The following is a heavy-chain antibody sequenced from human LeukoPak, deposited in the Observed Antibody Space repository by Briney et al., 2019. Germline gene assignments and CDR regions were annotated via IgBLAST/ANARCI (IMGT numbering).Heavy chain of an antibody. CDR3: AKETGTTRGYFDY. CDR1: GFSFSGYA. D-gene: IGHD1-7*01. Sequence: SGGSLRLSCIASGFSFSGYAMSWVRQAPGKGLEWVSAMSDSGGNTYYADSVKGRFTVSRDNSKNTLYLQMNSLRAEDTAIYYCAKETGTTRGYFDYWGQGTLVTVSS. CDR2: MSDSGGNT. V-gene: IGHV3-23*01. J-gene: IGHJ4*02.